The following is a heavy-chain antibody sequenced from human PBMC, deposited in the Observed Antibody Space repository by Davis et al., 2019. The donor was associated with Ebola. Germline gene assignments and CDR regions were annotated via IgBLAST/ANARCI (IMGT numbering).Heavy chain of an antibody. V-gene: IGHV4-4*02. D-gene: IGHD3-3*01. J-gene: IGHJ5*02. CDR1: GGSIVRSSW. CDR3: ARSGETDFWGGSQSPNWFDP. CDR2: IYHSGSP. Sequence: SETLSLTCAVSGGSIVRSSWWSWVRQPPGQGLEWIGEIYHSGSPNYSPSLKSRVTMSVDKSKNQFSLTLRSVTAADTAVYYCARSGETDFWGGSQSPNWFDPWGQGTQVIVSS.